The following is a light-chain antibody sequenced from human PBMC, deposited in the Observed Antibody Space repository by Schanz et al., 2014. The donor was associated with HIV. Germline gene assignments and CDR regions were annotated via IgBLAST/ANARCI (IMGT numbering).Light chain of an antibody. J-gene: IGKJ5*01. CDR3: QQYGTSLIT. CDR2: GAS. V-gene: IGKV3-20*01. Sequence: EIVLTQSPGTLSLSPGERATLSCRASQSVSSSYLAWYQQTPGQAPRLLISGASSRATGIPDRFSGCGSGTDFTLTIIRLEPEDFAVYYCQQYGTSLITFGQGTRLEI. CDR1: QSVSSSY.